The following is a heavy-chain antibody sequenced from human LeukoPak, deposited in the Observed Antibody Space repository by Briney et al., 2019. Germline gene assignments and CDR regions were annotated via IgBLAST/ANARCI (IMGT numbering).Heavy chain of an antibody. CDR3: AKSDTYYYDSSGYYYEFIPYYFDY. V-gene: IGHV3-23*01. D-gene: IGHD3-22*01. CDR2: ISGSGGST. CDR1: GFTFSSYA. Sequence: GGSLRLSCAASGFTFSSYAMSWVRQALGKGLEWVSAISGSGGSTYYADSVKGRFTISRDNSKNTLYLQMNSLRAEDTAVYYCAKSDTYYYDSSGYYYEFIPYYFDYWGQGTLVTVSS. J-gene: IGHJ4*02.